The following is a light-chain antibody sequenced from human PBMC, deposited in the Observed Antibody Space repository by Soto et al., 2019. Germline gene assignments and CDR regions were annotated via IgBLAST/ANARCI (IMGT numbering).Light chain of an antibody. J-gene: IGLJ1*01. CDR1: SSDVGSYRF. CDR2: EVS. Sequence: QSALTQPPSASGSPGQSGTISCTGTSSDVGSYRFVSWYQQHPGKAPKLLIYEVSKRPSGVPDRFSASTSGNTASLTVSGLQADDEADYYCSSYTSSSTRVFGTGTKLTVL. CDR3: SSYTSSSTRV. V-gene: IGLV2-8*01.